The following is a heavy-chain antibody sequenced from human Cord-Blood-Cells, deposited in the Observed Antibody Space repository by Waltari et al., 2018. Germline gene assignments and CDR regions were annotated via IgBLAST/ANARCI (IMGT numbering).Heavy chain of an antibody. D-gene: IGHD6-13*01. V-gene: IGHV1-24*01. CDR2: FDPEEGET. CDR1: GYTLTELS. Sequence: QVQLVQSGAEVKKPGASVKVSCKVSGYTLTELSMHWVRQAPGKGLEWMGGFDPEEGETIYAQKFQGRVTMTEDTSTDTAYMELSSLRSEDTAVYYCATRIGPYSSSWYWFDPWGQGTLVTVSS. CDR3: ATRIGPYSSSWYWFDP. J-gene: IGHJ5*02.